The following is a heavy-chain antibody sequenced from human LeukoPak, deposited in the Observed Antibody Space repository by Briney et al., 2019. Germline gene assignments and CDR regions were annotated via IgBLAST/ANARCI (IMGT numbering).Heavy chain of an antibody. Sequence: GGSLRLSCAASEFTFSNYAMNRVRQAPGKGLEWVSIIGIYGVTTFYADSVKGRFTISRDNSKNTLYLQMNSLRAEDTAVYYCARGDGLPRRRYFDSWGQGTLVTVSS. V-gene: IGHV3-23*01. CDR2: IGIYGVTT. J-gene: IGHJ4*02. CDR3: ARGDGLPRRRYFDS. CDR1: EFTFSNYA. D-gene: IGHD3/OR15-3a*01.